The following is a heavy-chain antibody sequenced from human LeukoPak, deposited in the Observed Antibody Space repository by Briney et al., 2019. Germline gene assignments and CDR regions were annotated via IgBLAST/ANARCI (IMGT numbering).Heavy chain of an antibody. Sequence: SVKVSCKASGGTFSSYAISWVRQAPGQGLEWMGGIIPIFGTANYAQKFQGRVTITADESTSTAYMELSSLRSEDTAVYYCARDGSLYCSGGSCYSGHWFDPWGQGTLVTVSS. V-gene: IGHV1-69*13. CDR2: IIPIFGTA. CDR1: GGTFSSYA. J-gene: IGHJ5*02. D-gene: IGHD2-15*01. CDR3: ARDGSLYCSGGSCYSGHWFDP.